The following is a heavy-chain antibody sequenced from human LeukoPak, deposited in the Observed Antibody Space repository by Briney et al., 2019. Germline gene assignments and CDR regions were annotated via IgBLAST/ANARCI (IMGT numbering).Heavy chain of an antibody. CDR1: GGTFSRYA. CDR2: IIPIFGTA. J-gene: IGHJ4*02. V-gene: IGHV1-69*01. CDR3: AREVIVGATYFDY. D-gene: IGHD1-26*01. Sequence: ASVKVSCKASGGTFSRYAISWVRQAPGQGLEWMGGIIPIFGTANYAQKYQGRVTITADESTSTAYMELSSLRSEDTAVYYCAREVIVGATYFDYWGQGTLVTVSS.